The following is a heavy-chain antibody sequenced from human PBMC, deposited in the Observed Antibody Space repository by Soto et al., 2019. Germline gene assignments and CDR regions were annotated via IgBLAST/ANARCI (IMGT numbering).Heavy chain of an antibody. D-gene: IGHD3-10*01. J-gene: IGHJ4*02. CDR2: IYYSGST. CDR1: GGSISSGDYY. Sequence: QVQLQESGPGLVKPSQTLSLTCTVSGGSISSGDYYWSWIRQPPGKGLEWIGYIYYSGSTYYNPSLKSRVTISVDTSKNQFSLKLSSVTAADTAVYYCAAHPKGHIYGSGIPRSPFDYWGQGTLVTVSS. CDR3: AAHPKGHIYGSGIPRSPFDY. V-gene: IGHV4-30-4*01.